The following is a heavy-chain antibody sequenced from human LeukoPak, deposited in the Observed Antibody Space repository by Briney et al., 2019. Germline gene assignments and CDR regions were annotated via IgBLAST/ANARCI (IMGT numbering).Heavy chain of an antibody. CDR2: IYHSGST. Sequence: SETLSLTCAVSGGSISSSNWWSWVRQPPGKGLEWIGEIYHSGSTNYNPSLKGRVIISVDTSKKQFSLKLSSVTAADTAVYYCARDRQGYYFDYWGQGTLVTVSS. V-gene: IGHV4-4*02. J-gene: IGHJ4*02. CDR3: ARDRQGYYFDY. CDR1: GGSISSSNW. D-gene: IGHD2-15*01.